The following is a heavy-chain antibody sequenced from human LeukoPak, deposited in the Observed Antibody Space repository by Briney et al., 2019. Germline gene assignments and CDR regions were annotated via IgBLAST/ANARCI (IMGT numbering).Heavy chain of an antibody. V-gene: IGHV5-10-1*01. J-gene: IGHJ4*02. CDR3: AMTYYYDSSGFYYFDY. D-gene: IGHD3-22*01. CDR2: IEPSDSYT. Sequence: GEPLRISCKGSGYSFTSYWSSWVRQMPGKGLEWMGRIEPSDSYTNYSPSFQGHVTISADKSISTAYLQWSSLKASDTAMYYCAMTYYYDSSGFYYFDYWGQGTLVTVSS. CDR1: GYSFTSYW.